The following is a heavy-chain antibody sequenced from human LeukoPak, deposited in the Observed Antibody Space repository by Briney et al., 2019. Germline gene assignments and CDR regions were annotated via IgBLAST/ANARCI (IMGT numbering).Heavy chain of an antibody. V-gene: IGHV3-15*01. D-gene: IGHD3-22*01. J-gene: IGHJ3*02. CDR1: GFTFSNAW. CDR2: IKSKTDGGAT. Sequence: GGSLRLSCAASGFTFSNAWMSWVRQDPGKGLEWVGRIKSKTDGGATDYAAPVKGRFTISRDDSKNTLYLQMNSLKTEDTAVYYCTTGPITMIVVPDAFDIWGQGTMVTVSS. CDR3: TTGPITMIVVPDAFDI.